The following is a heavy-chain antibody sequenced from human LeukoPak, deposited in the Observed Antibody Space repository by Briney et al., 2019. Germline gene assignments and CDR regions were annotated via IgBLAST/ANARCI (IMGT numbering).Heavy chain of an antibody. D-gene: IGHD3-10*01. V-gene: IGHV3-21*01. J-gene: IGHJ6*04. Sequence: PGGSLRLSCAASGFTFSSYSMSWVRQAPGKGLEWVSSISSSSSYIYYADSVKGRFTISRDNAKNSLYLQMNSLRAEDTAVYYCAIMVRGVIVDGMDVWGKGTTVTVSS. CDR1: GFTFSSYS. CDR2: ISSSSSYI. CDR3: AIMVRGVIVDGMDV.